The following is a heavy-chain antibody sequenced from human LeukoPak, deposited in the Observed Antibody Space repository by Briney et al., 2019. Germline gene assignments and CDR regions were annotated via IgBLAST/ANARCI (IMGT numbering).Heavy chain of an antibody. CDR2: ISGSGGST. D-gene: IGHD3-16*02. V-gene: IGHV3-23*01. Sequence: RLSXXXSGXTXXNYAMXWVRQAPGKGLEWVSAISGSGGSTYYADSVKGRFTISRDNSKNTLYLQMNSLRAEDTAVYYCAKDRCDYWGQGTLVTVSS. CDR3: AKDRCDY. CDR1: GXTXXNYA. J-gene: IGHJ4*02.